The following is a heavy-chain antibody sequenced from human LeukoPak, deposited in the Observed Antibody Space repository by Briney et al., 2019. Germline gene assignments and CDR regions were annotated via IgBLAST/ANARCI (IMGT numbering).Heavy chain of an antibody. V-gene: IGHV3-30-3*01. CDR3: AREAEGNGY. CDR1: GFTFRSYA. D-gene: IGHD2-15*01. Sequence: PGRSLRLSCAASGFTFRSYAMHWVRQAPGKGLEWVAVISYNGNNKCYADSVKGRFTISRDNSKNTLYLQMNSLRAEDTAVYYCAREAEGNGYWGQGTLVTVSS. CDR2: ISYNGNNK. J-gene: IGHJ4*02.